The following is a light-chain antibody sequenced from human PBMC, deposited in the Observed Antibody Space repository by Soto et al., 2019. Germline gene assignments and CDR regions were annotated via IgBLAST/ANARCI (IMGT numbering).Light chain of an antibody. CDR2: GAS. V-gene: IGKV3-11*01. Sequence: VLTQSPGTLSFSPVEGPTLSCRASQSVSSYLAWYQQKPGQAPRLLIYGASTRATGIPARFSGSGSGTDFTLTISSLQPEDFATYYCQQSYSTPLTFGQGTKVDIK. J-gene: IGKJ1*01. CDR1: QSVSSY. CDR3: QQSYSTPLT.